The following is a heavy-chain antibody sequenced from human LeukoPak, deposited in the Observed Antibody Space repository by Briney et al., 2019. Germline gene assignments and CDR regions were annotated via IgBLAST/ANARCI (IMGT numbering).Heavy chain of an antibody. CDR1: GGSFSGYY. Sequence: PSETLSLTCAVYGGSFSGYYWSWIRQPPGKGLEWIGEINHSGSTNYNPSLKSRVTISVDTSKNQFSLKLSSVTAADTAVYYCARADFYSGGSCYRPYNWFDPWGQGTLVTVSS. CDR3: ARADFYSGGSCYRPYNWFDP. V-gene: IGHV4-34*01. CDR2: INHSGST. J-gene: IGHJ5*02. D-gene: IGHD2-15*01.